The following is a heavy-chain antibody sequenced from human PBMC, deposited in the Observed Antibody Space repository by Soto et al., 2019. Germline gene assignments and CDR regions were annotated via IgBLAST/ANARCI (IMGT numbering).Heavy chain of an antibody. CDR3: ARALYYNILAGYYYFDY. D-gene: IGHD3-9*01. V-gene: IGHV3-7*01. CDR2: IKQDGSEK. J-gene: IGHJ4*02. CDR1: GFTFSSYW. Sequence: GESLKISCAASGFTFSSYWMSWVRQAPGKGLEWVANIKQDGSEKYYVDSVKGRFTISRDNAKNTLYLQMNSLRAEDTAVYYCARALYYNILAGYYYFDYWGQGTLVTVSS.